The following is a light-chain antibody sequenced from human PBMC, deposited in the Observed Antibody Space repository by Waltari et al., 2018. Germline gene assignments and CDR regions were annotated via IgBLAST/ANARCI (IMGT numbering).Light chain of an antibody. CDR3: QQYGGSPEGFT. CDR2: ATS. Sequence: EVVLTQSPGTLSLSPGERATLSCRASQSVRSALLAWYQQKPGRAPRLLIYATSSRATGIPDRFSGSGFGTDFTLTISRLEAEDFAVYYCQQYGGSPEGFTFGPGTTVDFK. CDR1: QSVRSAL. J-gene: IGKJ3*01. V-gene: IGKV3-20*01.